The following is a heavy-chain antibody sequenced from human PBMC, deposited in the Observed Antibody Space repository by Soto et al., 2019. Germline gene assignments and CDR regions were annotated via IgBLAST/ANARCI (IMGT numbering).Heavy chain of an antibody. D-gene: IGHD3-22*01. J-gene: IGHJ6*02. CDR1: GFTFTSSA. CDR3: AAAYYYDSSGWDPPVNYYYGMDV. CDR2: IVVGSGNT. Sequence: SVKVSCKASGFTFTSSAVQWVRQARGQRLEWIGWIVVGSGNTNYAQKFQERVTITRDMSTSTAYMELSSLRSEDTAVYYCAAAYYYDSSGWDPPVNYYYGMDVWGQGTTVTVSS. V-gene: IGHV1-58*01.